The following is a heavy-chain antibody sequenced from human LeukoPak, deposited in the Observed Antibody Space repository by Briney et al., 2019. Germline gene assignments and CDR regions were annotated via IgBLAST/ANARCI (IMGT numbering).Heavy chain of an antibody. V-gene: IGHV3-30*18. CDR1: GFTFSSYG. CDR3: AKDPDGQYTSSWYTVDY. Sequence: GGSLRLSCAASGFTFSSYGMHWVRQAPGKGLEWVAVISYDGSNKYYADSVKGRFTISRDNSKDTLYLQMNSLRADDTAVYYCAKDPDGQYTSSWYTVDYWGQGTLVTVSS. CDR2: ISYDGSNK. J-gene: IGHJ4*02. D-gene: IGHD6-13*01.